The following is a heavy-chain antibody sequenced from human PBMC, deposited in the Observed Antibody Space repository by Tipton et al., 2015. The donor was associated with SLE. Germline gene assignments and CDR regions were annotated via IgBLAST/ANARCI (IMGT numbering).Heavy chain of an antibody. V-gene: IGHV3-66*02. CDR1: GFTVSSNY. CDR3: ARGTQGDAFDI. Sequence: SLRLSCAASGFTVSSNYMSWVRQAPGKGLEWVSVIYSGGSTYYADSVKGRFTISRDNSKNTLYLQMNSLRAEDTAVYYCARGTQGDAFDIWGQGTMVTVSS. D-gene: IGHD3-10*01. J-gene: IGHJ3*02. CDR2: IYSGGST.